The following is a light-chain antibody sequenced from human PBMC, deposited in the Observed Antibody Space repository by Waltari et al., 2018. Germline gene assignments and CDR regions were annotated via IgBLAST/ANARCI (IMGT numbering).Light chain of an antibody. V-gene: IGKV3D-20*02. Sequence: EIVMTMSPANLSTYPGERATFSCIASQSVSSSLAWYQQKPGQAPSLIIYDASSRATGIPDRFSGSGSWTYFTLTISSLEPEDVGVYYCLQRSNWPRTFGQRTKVEIK. CDR2: DAS. CDR3: LQRSNWPRT. CDR1: QSVSSS. J-gene: IGKJ1*01.